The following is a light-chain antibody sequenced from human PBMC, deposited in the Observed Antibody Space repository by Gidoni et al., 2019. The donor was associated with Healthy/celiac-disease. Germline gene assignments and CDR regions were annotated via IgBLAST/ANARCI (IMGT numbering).Light chain of an antibody. J-gene: IGKJ3*01. CDR1: QSVLYSSNNKNY. V-gene: IGKV4-1*01. CDR3: QQYYSTPFT. CDR2: WAS. Sequence: DIVMTQSPDPLAVSLGGRATINCKSSQSVLYSSNNKNYLAWYQQKPGQPPKLLIYWASTRESGVPDRFSGSGSGTDFTLTISSLQAEDVAVYYCQQYYSTPFTFXPXTKVDIK.